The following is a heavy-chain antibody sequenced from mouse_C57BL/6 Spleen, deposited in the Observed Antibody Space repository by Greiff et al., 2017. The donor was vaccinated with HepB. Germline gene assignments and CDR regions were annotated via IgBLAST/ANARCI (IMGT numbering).Heavy chain of an antibody. V-gene: IGHV3-6*01. CDR1: GYSITSGYY. CDR2: ISYDGSN. J-gene: IGHJ2*01. D-gene: IGHD4-1*01. Sequence: ESGPGLVKPSQSLSLTCSVTGYSITSGYYWNWIRQFPGNKLEWMGYISYDGSNNYNPSLKNRISITRDTSKNQFFLKLNSVTTEDTATYYCARDRLTGPDYWGQGTTLTVSS. CDR3: ARDRLTGPDY.